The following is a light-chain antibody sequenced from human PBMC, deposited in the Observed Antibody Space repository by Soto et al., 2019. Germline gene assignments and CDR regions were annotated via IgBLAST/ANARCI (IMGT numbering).Light chain of an antibody. CDR2: DVN. V-gene: IGLV2-11*01. J-gene: IGLJ3*02. CDR3: CSYAGSWV. CDR1: SSDVGGYNY. Sequence: QSALTQPRSVSGSLGQSVTISCTGSSSDVGGYNYVSWYQQHPGKAPKLMIYDVNKRPSGVPDRFSGSKSGNTASLTISGLQAADEADYYCCSYAGSWVFGGGTQLTVL.